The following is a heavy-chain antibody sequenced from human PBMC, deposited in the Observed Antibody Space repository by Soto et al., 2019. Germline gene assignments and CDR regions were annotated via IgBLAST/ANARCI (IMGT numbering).Heavy chain of an antibody. V-gene: IGHV4-34*01. D-gene: IGHD6-19*01. J-gene: IGHJ5*02. Sequence: QVQLQQWGAGLLKPSETLSLTCAVYGGSFSGYYWSWIRQPPGKGLEWIGEINHSGSTNYNPSLKSRVTISVDTSKNQFSLKLSSVTAADTAVYYCAGDIAVAGTWFDPWGQGTLVTVSS. CDR1: GGSFSGYY. CDR2: INHSGST. CDR3: AGDIAVAGTWFDP.